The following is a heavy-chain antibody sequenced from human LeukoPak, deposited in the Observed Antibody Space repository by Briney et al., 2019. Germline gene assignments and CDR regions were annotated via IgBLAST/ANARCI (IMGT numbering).Heavy chain of an antibody. CDR1: GFTFSSYS. Sequence: GGSQRLSCTASGFTFSSYSMNWVRQAPGKGLEWVSSISTSSSYIYYADSVKGRFTISRDNARNSLYLQMNTLRAEDTAIYYCATYRQVLLPFESWGQGTLVTVSS. J-gene: IGHJ4*02. V-gene: IGHV3-21*04. D-gene: IGHD2/OR15-2a*01. CDR3: ATYRQVLLPFES. CDR2: ISTSSSYI.